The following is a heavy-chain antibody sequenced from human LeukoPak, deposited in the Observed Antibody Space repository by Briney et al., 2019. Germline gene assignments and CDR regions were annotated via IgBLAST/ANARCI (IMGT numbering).Heavy chain of an antibody. CDR3: ARDGDIVVGDGYWFDP. J-gene: IGHJ5*02. V-gene: IGHV4-4*02. CDR1: GGSISSSNW. Sequence: TSETLSLTCAVSGGSISSSNWWSWVRQPPGKGLEWIGEIYHSGSTNYNPSLKSRVTISVDTSKNQFSLKLSSVTAADTAVYYCARDGDIVVGDGYWFDPWGQGTLVTVSS. D-gene: IGHD2-2*01. CDR2: IYHSGST.